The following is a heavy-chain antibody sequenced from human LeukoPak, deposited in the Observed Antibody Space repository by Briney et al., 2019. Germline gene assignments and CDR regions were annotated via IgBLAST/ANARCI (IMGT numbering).Heavy chain of an antibody. CDR3: ARGRYCSSTSCYLSEARLTF. CDR1: GYTFTGYY. Sequence: ASVKVSCKASGYTFTGYYMHWVRQAPGQGLEWMGWINPNSGGTNYAQKFQGRVTMTRDTSISTAYMELGRLRSDDTAVYYCARGRYCSSTSCYLSEARLTFWGQGTLVTVSS. J-gene: IGHJ4*02. CDR2: INPNSGGT. V-gene: IGHV1-2*02. D-gene: IGHD2-2*01.